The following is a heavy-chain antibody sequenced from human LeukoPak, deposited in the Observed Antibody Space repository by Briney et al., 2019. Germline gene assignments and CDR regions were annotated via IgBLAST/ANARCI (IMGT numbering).Heavy chain of an antibody. CDR3: ARDLNNGSYHWFDP. CDR2: IYSGGST. D-gene: IGHD1-26*01. CDR1: GFTVSSYY. Sequence: GGSLRLSCAVSGFTVSSYYMSWVRQAPGTGLEWVSVIYSGGSTDYADSVKGRFTISRDNSKNTLYLQMNSLRAEDTAIYYCARDLNNGSYHWFDPWGQGTLVTVSS. V-gene: IGHV3-66*01. J-gene: IGHJ5*02.